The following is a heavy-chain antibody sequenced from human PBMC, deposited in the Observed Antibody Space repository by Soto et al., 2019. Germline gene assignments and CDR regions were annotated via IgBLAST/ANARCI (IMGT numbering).Heavy chain of an antibody. Sequence: QVQLVESGGGVVQPGRSLRLSCAASGFSFSSYAMHWVRQAPGKGLEWVAIIWDDGSNKYYPDYVKGRFTISRDNSKNTVYLQMISLRAEDTAVYYCARDSGTPGDGCLSGAFDIGGQGTMVAFSS. D-gene: IGHD6-13*01. CDR1: GFSFSSYA. J-gene: IGHJ3*02. CDR2: IWDDGSNK. CDR3: ARDSGTPGDGCLSGAFDI. V-gene: IGHV3-33*01.